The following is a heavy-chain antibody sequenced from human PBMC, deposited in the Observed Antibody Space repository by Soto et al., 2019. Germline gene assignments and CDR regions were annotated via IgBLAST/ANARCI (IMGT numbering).Heavy chain of an antibody. CDR1: SGSISVTNVF. D-gene: IGHD1-20*01. V-gene: IGHV4-39*01. Sequence: LSLTCTVSSGSISVTNVFWGWVRHPPGKGLEWIGNVDYSGTAYFSPSLATRVTFHVDTSKNQFSLALYSVTAADTAVYYCARITGRHLDYWGQGILVTVSS. J-gene: IGHJ4*02. CDR2: VDYSGTA. CDR3: ARITGRHLDY.